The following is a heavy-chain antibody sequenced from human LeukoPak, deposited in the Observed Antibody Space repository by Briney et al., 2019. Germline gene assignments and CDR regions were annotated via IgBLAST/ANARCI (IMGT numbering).Heavy chain of an antibody. CDR1: GYSFTSYW. V-gene: IGHV5-51*01. D-gene: IGHD4-23*01. J-gene: IGHJ4*02. CDR3: ARHRYGGNSAPFDY. CDR2: IYPGDSDT. Sequence: GEALKISCKGSGYSFTSYWIGWVRQMPGKGLEWMGIIYPGDSDTRYSPSFQGQVNISAAKSISTAYLQWSSLKASHTAMYYCARHRYGGNSAPFDYWGQGTLVTVSS.